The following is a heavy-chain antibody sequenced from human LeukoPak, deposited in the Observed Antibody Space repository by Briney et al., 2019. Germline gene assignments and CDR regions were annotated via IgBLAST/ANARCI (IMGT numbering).Heavy chain of an antibody. CDR2: LSNTGNI. CDR1: GFTFGSYG. J-gene: IGHJ4*02. CDR3: ARRGDTPMIGDH. V-gene: IGHV3-48*01. Sequence: GGSLRLSCAASGFTFGSYGMNWVRQAPGKGLEWLSYLSNTGNIHYAQSVKGRFTISRDNAKNSLYLQMDGLRAEDTAVYYCARRGDTPMIGDHWGQGILVTVAS. D-gene: IGHD5-18*01.